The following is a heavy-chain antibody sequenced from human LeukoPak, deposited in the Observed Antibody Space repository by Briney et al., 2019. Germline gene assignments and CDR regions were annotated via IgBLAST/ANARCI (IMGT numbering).Heavy chain of an antibody. CDR3: ARGGIFGVVTFYYYYGMDV. CDR1: GYTLTELS. J-gene: IGHJ6*02. Sequence: ASVKVSCKVSGYTLTELSMHWVRQAPGKGLEWMGGFDPEDGETIYAQKFQGRVTMTEDTSTDTAYMELSSLRSEDTAVYYCARGGIFGVVTFYYYYGMDVWGQGTTVTVSS. CDR2: FDPEDGET. V-gene: IGHV1-24*01. D-gene: IGHD3-3*01.